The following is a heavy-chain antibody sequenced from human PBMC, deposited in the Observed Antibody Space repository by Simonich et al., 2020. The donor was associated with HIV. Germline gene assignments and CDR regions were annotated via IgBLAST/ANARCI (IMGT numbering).Heavy chain of an antibody. V-gene: IGHV4-34*01. Sequence: QVQLQQWGAGLLKPSETLSLTCAVYGGSFRDYYWSWNRQPPGKGLEWIGEINHRGSTNYNPSLKSRVTISVDTSKNQFSLKLSSVTAADTAVYYCARLTAGGLGEYFQHWGQGTLVTVSS. CDR3: ARLTAGGLGEYFQH. CDR2: INHRGST. J-gene: IGHJ1*01. CDR1: GGSFRDYY. D-gene: IGHD6-13*01.